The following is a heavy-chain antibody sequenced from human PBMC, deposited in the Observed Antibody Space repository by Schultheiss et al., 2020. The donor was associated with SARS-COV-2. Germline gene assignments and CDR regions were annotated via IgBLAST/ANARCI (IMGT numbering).Heavy chain of an antibody. Sequence: SETLSLTCAVYGGSFSGYYWSWIRQPPGKGLEWIGSIYHSGNTNYNPSLKSRVTISVDTSKNQFSLKLTSVTAADTAVYFCARPADSGHYYIPYWGRGSLVTVSS. V-gene: IGHV4-34*01. CDR3: ARPADSGHYYIPY. CDR1: GGSFSGYY. D-gene: IGHD3-22*01. CDR2: IYHSGNT. J-gene: IGHJ4*01.